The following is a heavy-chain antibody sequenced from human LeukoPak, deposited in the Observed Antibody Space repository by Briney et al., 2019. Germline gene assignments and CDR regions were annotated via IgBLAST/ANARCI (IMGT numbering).Heavy chain of an antibody. CDR2: ICYSGST. CDR1: GGSISNYY. CDR3: ARGYGDYYYDSSGYYYLDY. J-gene: IGHJ4*02. D-gene: IGHD3-22*01. V-gene: IGHV4-59*08. Sequence: SETLSLTCTVSGGSISNYYWNWIRQPPGKGLEWIGYICYSGSTNYNPSLKSRVTISVDTSKNQFSLKLSSVTAADTAVYYCARGYGDYYYDSSGYYYLDYWGQGTLVTVSS.